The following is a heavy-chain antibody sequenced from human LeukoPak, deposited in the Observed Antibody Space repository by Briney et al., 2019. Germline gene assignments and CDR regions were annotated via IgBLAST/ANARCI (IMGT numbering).Heavy chain of an antibody. CDR1: GFTFSSYS. J-gene: IGHJ3*02. Sequence: GGSLRLSCAASGFTFSSYSMNWVRQAPGKGLEWVSSISSSSSYIYYADSVKGRFTISRDNAKNSLYLQMNSLRAEDTAVYYCARDEELLSPFVVVVAATLGAFDIWGQGTMVTVSS. CDR3: ARDEELLSPFVVVVAATLGAFDI. D-gene: IGHD2-15*01. V-gene: IGHV3-21*01. CDR2: ISSSSSYI.